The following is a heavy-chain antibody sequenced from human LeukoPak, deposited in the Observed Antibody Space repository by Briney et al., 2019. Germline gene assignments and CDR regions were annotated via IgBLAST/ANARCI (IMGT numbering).Heavy chain of an antibody. V-gene: IGHV3-30*02. Sequence: GGSLRLSCAASGFTFSSYGMHWVRQAPGKGLEGVAFIRYDGSNKYYADSVKGRFTISRDNSKNTLYLQMNSLRAEDTAVYYCAKDRGLTNEVSWFDPWGQGTLVTVSS. CDR2: IRYDGSNK. CDR3: AKDRGLTNEVSWFDP. J-gene: IGHJ5*02. CDR1: GFTFSSYG. D-gene: IGHD3-10*01.